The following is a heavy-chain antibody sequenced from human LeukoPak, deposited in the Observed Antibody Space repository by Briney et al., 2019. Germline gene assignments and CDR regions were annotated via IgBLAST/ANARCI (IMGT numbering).Heavy chain of an antibody. D-gene: IGHD3-10*01. J-gene: IGHJ5*02. CDR3: ARSFSGSYYNVGLDWFDP. CDR1: GGSISSGGYY. CDR2: IYYSGST. V-gene: IGHV4-31*03. Sequence: SQTLSLTCTVSGGSISSGGYYCSWISQHPGKGLEWIGYIYYSGSTYYNPSLKRRVTISVDTSKNQFSLKLSSVTAADTAVYYCARSFSGSYYNVGLDWFDPWGQGPLVTVSS.